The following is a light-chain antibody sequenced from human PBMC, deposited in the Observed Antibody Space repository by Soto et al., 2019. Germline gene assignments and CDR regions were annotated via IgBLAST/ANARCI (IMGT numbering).Light chain of an antibody. CDR2: KAS. CDR1: QSISSW. Sequence: DIQMTQSPSTLSASVGDRVTITCRASQSISSWLACSQQKPGKAPKLLIYKASSLESGVPSRVSGSGSGTQFTLTISSLQHDDFATYYCQQYKSYLYTFGQRTKLQIK. V-gene: IGKV1-5*03. J-gene: IGKJ2*01. CDR3: QQYKSYLYT.